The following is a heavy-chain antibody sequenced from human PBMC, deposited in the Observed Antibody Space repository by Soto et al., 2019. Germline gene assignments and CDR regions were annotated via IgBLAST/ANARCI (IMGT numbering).Heavy chain of an antibody. CDR2: IKSKTDGGTT. CDR1: SVSNAW. D-gene: IGHD2-21*02. J-gene: IGHJ4*02. V-gene: IGHV3-15*07. Sequence: SVSNAWMNWVRQAPGKGLEWVGRIKSKTDGGTTDYAAPVKGRFTISRDDSKNTLYLQMNSLKTEDTAVYYCTTDRIPIVVVTASLTDYWGQGTLVTVSS. CDR3: TTDRIPIVVVTASLTDY.